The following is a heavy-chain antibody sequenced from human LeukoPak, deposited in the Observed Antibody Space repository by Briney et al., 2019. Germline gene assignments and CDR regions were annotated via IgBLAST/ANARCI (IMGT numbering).Heavy chain of an antibody. J-gene: IGHJ6*03. V-gene: IGHV4-34*01. CDR3: ARAYYYYMDV. Sequence: SETLSLTCAVYGGSFSGYYWSWIRQPPGKGLEWIGEINHSGSTNYNPSLKSRVTISVDTSKNQFSLKLSSVTAADTAVYYCARAYYYYMDVWGKGTTVSVSS. CDR2: INHSGST. CDR1: GGSFSGYY.